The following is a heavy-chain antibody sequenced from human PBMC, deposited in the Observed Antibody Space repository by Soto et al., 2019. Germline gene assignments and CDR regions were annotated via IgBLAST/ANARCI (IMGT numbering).Heavy chain of an antibody. CDR1: GFTFSSYA. CDR3: AKRDTSGFYYFDY. V-gene: IGHV3-23*01. CDR2: ISRTGGAT. D-gene: IGHD3-22*01. J-gene: IGHJ4*02. Sequence: GGSLRLSCAASGFTFSSYAMSWVRQAPGKGLQWVSSISRTGGATYYADSVKGRFTISRDNSKNTLYVQMNSLRAEDTAIYYCAKRDTSGFYYFDYWGQGTLVTVSS.